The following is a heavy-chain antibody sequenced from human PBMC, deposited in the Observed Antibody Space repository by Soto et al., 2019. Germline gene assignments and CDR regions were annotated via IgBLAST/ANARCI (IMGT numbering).Heavy chain of an antibody. Sequence: TSETLSLTCAVSGASISGFYWSWIRKSAGKGLEWIGRIYATGTTDYNPSLKSRVMMSVDTSKKQFSLKLRSVTAADTAVYYCVRDGTKTLRDWFDPWGQGISVTVSS. J-gene: IGHJ5*02. D-gene: IGHD1-1*01. CDR2: IYATGTT. CDR1: GASISGFY. CDR3: VRDGTKTLRDWFDP. V-gene: IGHV4-4*07.